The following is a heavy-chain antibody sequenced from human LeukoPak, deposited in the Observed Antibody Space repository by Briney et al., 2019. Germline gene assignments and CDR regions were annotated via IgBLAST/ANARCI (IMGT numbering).Heavy chain of an antibody. J-gene: IGHJ4*02. CDR3: AHRYGDY. Sequence: GGSLRLSCAASGFTFSNSAMSWVRQAPGKGLERVSYICSSGSSTYYADSVKGRFTISRDNAKNSLYLQMNSLRAEDTAVYYCAHRYGDYWGQGTRVTVSS. V-gene: IGHV3-11*01. CDR1: GFTFSNSA. CDR2: ICSSGSST. D-gene: IGHD4-17*01.